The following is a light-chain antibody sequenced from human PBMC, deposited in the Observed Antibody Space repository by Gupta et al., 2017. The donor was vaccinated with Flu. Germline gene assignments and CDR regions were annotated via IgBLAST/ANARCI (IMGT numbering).Light chain of an antibody. V-gene: IGKV1-5*03. CDR1: QSISSW. J-gene: IGKJ2*01. Sequence: PYTLSASVGDRVTITCRASQSISSWLAWYQQKPGKAPKLLIYKTSTLESGVPSRFSGNGSGTEFSLTISSLQPDDSATYYCQQYNSFLYTFGQGTKLEIK. CDR2: KTS. CDR3: QQYNSFLYT.